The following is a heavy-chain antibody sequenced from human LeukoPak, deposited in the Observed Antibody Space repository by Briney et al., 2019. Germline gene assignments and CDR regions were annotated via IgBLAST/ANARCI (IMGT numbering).Heavy chain of an antibody. Sequence: PSETLSDTCTVSGGSISDYCWSWIRQPPGKGLEWIGYIYYSGSTTYNPSLKSRVTTSVDTAKNQFSLKLRSVTAADTAVYYCARGDFCSSSSCYLRPMDVWGKGTTLTLSS. CDR2: IYYSGST. J-gene: IGHJ6*03. CDR3: ARGDFCSSSSCYLRPMDV. D-gene: IGHD2-2*01. CDR1: GGSISDYC. V-gene: IGHV4-59*01.